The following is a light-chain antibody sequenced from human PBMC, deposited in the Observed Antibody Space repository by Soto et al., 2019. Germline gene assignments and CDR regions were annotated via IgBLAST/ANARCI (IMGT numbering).Light chain of an antibody. Sequence: DIQMTQSPSSLSASIGDRVTITCRASQNINSHLNWYQQKPGKAPKVLLYAASRLQSGVPFRFSGSGSGTEFTLTISSLEPEDFATYYCQQSHITTLFTFGKGTKLEIK. J-gene: IGKJ2*01. CDR3: QQSHITTLFT. CDR1: QNINSH. CDR2: AAS. V-gene: IGKV1-39*01.